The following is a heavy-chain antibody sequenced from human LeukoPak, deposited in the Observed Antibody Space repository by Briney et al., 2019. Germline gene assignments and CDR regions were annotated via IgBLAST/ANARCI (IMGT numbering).Heavy chain of an antibody. CDR3: AKDRIAAAGTDY. V-gene: IGHV3-30*02. J-gene: IGHJ4*02. Sequence: GGSLRLSCVASGFTFSSYGMHWVRQAPGKGLEWVAFIRYDGSNKYYADSVKGRFTISRDNSKNTLYLQMNSLRAEDTAVYYCAKDRIAAAGTDYWGQGTLVTVSS. CDR2: IRYDGSNK. CDR1: GFTFSSYG. D-gene: IGHD6-13*01.